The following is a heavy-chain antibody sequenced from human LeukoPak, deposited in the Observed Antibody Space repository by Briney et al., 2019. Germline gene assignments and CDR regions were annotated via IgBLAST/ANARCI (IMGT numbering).Heavy chain of an antibody. CDR1: GFTFGDYA. Sequence: GRSLRLSCTASGFTFGDYAMSWVRQAPGKGLEWVSSISSSSSYIYYADSVKGRFTISRDNAKNSLYLQMNSLRAEDTAVYYCARGGWNLRFDYWGQGTLVTVSS. D-gene: IGHD1-1*01. V-gene: IGHV3-21*01. J-gene: IGHJ4*02. CDR2: ISSSSSYI. CDR3: ARGGWNLRFDY.